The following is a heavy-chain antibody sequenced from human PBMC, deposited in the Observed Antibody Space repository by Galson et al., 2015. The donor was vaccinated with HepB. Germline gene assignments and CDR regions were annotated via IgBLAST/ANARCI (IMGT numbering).Heavy chain of an antibody. D-gene: IGHD3-16*02. CDR3: AADFRFGLGELSLTGYY. CDR1: GFTFTSSA. CDR2: IVVGSGNT. Sequence: SVKVSCKASGFTFTSSAMQWVRQARGQRLEWIGWIVVGSGNTNYAQKFQERVTITRDMSTSTAYMELSSLRSEDTAVYCCAADFRFGLGELSLTGYYWGQGTLVTVSS. J-gene: IGHJ4*02. V-gene: IGHV1-58*02.